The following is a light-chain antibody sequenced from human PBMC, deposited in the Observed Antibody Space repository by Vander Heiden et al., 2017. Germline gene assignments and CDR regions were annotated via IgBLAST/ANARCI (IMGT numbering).Light chain of an antibody. CDR1: QSVLDRANNRNY. Sequence: DIVLAQSPDSLTLALGGRATINCKSSQSVLDRANNRNYLAWYQQKPGQPPKLLIYWASTRESGVPDRFSGSGSGTDFTLTISSLQAEDVALYYCQQYFSTLTFGGGTKVQIK. J-gene: IGKJ4*01. V-gene: IGKV4-1*01. CDR2: WAS. CDR3: QQYFSTLT.